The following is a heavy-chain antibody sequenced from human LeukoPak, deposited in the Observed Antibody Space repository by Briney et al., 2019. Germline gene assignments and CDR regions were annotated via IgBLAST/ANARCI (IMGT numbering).Heavy chain of an antibody. CDR1: GYTFSSFW. Sequence: GGSLRLSCAASGYTFSSFWIHWVRQAPGKGLEWVARIDSDGSGTSYADSVKGRFTISRDNAKNTLYLQMNSLRAEDTAVYYCARVLSADSPGFQHWGQGTLVTVSS. V-gene: IGHV3-74*01. D-gene: IGHD3-22*01. CDR2: IDSDGSGT. CDR3: ARVLSADSPGFQH. J-gene: IGHJ1*01.